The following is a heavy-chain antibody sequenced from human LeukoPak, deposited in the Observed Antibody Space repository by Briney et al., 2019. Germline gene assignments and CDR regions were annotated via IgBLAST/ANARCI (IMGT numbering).Heavy chain of an antibody. Sequence: SETLSLTCTVSGGSISSSSYYWGWIRQPPGKGLEWIGSMYNGGSAYYNPSLKSRVTISVDMSKNQFSLKLSSVTAADTAVYYCARHIREYRSGWYGFGYWGQGTLVTVSS. CDR1: GGSISSSSYY. V-gene: IGHV4-39*01. J-gene: IGHJ4*02. D-gene: IGHD6-19*01. CDR2: MYNGGSA. CDR3: ARHIREYRSGWYGFGY.